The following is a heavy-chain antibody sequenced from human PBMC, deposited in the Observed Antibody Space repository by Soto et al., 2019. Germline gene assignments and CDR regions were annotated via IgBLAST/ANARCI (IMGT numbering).Heavy chain of an antibody. Sequence: QVQLVESGGGVFQPGRSLSLSCAASGFTFSSYGMHGVRQAPGKGLEWVAVIWYDGSNKYYADSVKGGFTISRDNSKNTLYLQMNSLRAEDTAVYYCARDGRYGDPHISIGYYFDYWGQGTLVTVSS. J-gene: IGHJ4*02. CDR1: GFTFSSYG. D-gene: IGHD4-17*01. CDR3: ARDGRYGDPHISIGYYFDY. V-gene: IGHV3-33*01. CDR2: IWYDGSNK.